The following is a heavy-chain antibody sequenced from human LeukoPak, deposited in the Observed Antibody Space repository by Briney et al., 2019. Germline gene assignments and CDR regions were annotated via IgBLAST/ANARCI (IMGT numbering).Heavy chain of an antibody. CDR2: IYYSGST. CDR3: ASTYSSSWYWFDP. D-gene: IGHD6-13*01. Sequence: SETLSLTCTVSGGXISSYYCSWIRQPPGKGLEWIGYIYYSGSTNYNPSLKSRVTISVDTSKNQFSLKLSSVTAADTAVYYCASTYSSSWYWFDPWGQGTLVTVSS. J-gene: IGHJ5*02. CDR1: GGXISSYY. V-gene: IGHV4-59*01.